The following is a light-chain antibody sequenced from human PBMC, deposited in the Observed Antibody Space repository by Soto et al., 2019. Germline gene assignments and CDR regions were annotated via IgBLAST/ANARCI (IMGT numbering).Light chain of an antibody. Sequence: DIQMPQSPSFLSASVGDRVTITCQARQDLSNYLNWYQQTTGKAPKLLIYEASELQTGVPSRFSGGGSGTNFTLTISSLQSEDFASYSCQHYDNLVLYTFGQGTKLEIK. J-gene: IGKJ2*01. V-gene: IGKV1-33*01. CDR3: QHYDNLVLYT. CDR1: QDLSNY. CDR2: EAS.